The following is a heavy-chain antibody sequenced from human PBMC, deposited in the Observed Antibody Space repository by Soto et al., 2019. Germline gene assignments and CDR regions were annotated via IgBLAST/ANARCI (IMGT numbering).Heavy chain of an antibody. Sequence: SVKVSCKASGGTFSSYAISWVRQAPGQGLEWMGGIIPIFGTANYAQKFQGRVTITAGESTSTAYMELSSLRSEATGVYYCASDRGPRFYSHCGHFGYCSRRTLVTVSS. J-gene: IGHJ4*02. CDR3: ASDRGPRFYSHCGHFGY. V-gene: IGHV1-69*13. CDR2: IIPIFGTA. D-gene: IGHD4-4*01. CDR1: GGTFSSYA.